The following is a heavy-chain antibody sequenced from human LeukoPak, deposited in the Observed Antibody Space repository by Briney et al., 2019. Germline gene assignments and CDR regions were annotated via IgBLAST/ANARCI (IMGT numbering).Heavy chain of an antibody. J-gene: IGHJ3*02. Sequence: GASVKVSCKASGYTFTSYDINWVRQATGQGLEWMGWMNPNSGYTGYAQKFQGRVTMTSNTSISTAYMELSSLRSEDTAVYYCARVPREIMSIWGQGTMVTVSS. CDR3: ARVPREIMSI. D-gene: IGHD2-8*01. CDR1: GYTFTSYD. CDR2: MNPNSGYT. V-gene: IGHV1-8*02.